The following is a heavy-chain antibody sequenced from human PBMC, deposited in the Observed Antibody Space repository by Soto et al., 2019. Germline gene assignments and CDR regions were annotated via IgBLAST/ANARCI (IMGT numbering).Heavy chain of an antibody. CDR2: ISGSGVRK. V-gene: IGHV3-23*01. Sequence: GGSMRLSCAASGFTFSSYAMSWVRQAPGKGLEWVSAISGSGVRKYYADSVRGRFTISRDNSKNTLYLQMNSLSAEDVAVYYCAKWAGTRGAFDIWGQGTMVTVSS. CDR1: GFTFSSYA. CDR3: AKWAGTRGAFDI. J-gene: IGHJ3*02.